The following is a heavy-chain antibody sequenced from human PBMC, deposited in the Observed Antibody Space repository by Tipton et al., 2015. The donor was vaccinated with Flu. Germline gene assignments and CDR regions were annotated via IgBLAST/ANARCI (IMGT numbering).Heavy chain of an antibody. J-gene: IGHJ6*02. CDR1: GDSIRSFY. CDR3: GRHNYYCYAMDV. V-gene: IGHV4-59*08. Sequence: TLSLTCNVSGDSIRSFYWTWIRQPPGKGLEWIGYTFYSGAAHYNPSLKSRVTISVDTSKNQFSLKLSSVTAADTAVYHCGRHNYYCYAMDVWGQGTTVTVSS. CDR2: TFYSGAA.